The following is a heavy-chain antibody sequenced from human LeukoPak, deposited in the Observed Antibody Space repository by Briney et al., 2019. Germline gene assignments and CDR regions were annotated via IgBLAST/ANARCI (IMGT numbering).Heavy chain of an antibody. Sequence: SETLSLTCAVSGGSISSGGYSWSWIRQPPGKGLEWIGYIYHSGNTNYNPSLKSRVTISIDTSKNQFSLKLSSVTAADTAVYYCARLGHSSSFDYWGQGTLVTVSS. CDR2: IYHSGNT. CDR1: GGSISSGGYS. CDR3: ARLGHSSSFDY. J-gene: IGHJ4*02. V-gene: IGHV4-30-2*01. D-gene: IGHD6-6*01.